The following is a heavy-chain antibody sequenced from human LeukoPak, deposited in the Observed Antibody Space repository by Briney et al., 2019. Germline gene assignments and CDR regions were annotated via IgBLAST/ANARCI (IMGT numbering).Heavy chain of an antibody. D-gene: IGHD6-6*01. V-gene: IGHV3-23*01. CDR2: ISGNGGST. Sequence: GGSLRLSCAASGFTFSSHAMSWVRQAPGKGLEWVSGISGNGGSTYYADSVKGRFTISRDNSKNTLYLQMNSLRGEDTAIYYCARREGDSTSSSEYWGQGTLVSVSS. CDR1: GFTFSSHA. CDR3: ARREGDSTSSSEY. J-gene: IGHJ4*02.